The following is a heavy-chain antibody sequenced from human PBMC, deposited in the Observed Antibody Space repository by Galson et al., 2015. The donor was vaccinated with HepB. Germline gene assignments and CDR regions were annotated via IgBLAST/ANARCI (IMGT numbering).Heavy chain of an antibody. CDR3: AREGYSSSQAPRFDY. D-gene: IGHD6-13*01. J-gene: IGHJ4*02. Sequence: CAISGDSVSSNSAAWNWIRQSPSRGLEWLGRTYYRSKWYNDYAVSVKSRIAINPDTSKNQFSLQLNSVTPEDTAVYYCAREGYSSSQAPRFDYWGQGTLVTVSS. CDR1: GDSVSSNSAA. CDR2: TYYRSKWYN. V-gene: IGHV6-1*01.